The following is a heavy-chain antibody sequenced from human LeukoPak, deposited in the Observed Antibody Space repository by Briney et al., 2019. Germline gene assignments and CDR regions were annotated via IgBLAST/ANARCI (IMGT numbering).Heavy chain of an antibody. Sequence: PGGSLRLSCAASGFNFDNYSMHWVRQAPGKGLEWVSGISRDSDTILYADSVKGRFTISRDNVKNSLYLQLNSLRPEDTALYYYATQHCTPTTCQWFDNGGQGTLVTVSS. V-gene: IGHV3-9*01. D-gene: IGHD2-2*01. CDR3: ATQHCTPTTCQWFDN. CDR2: ISRDSDTI. CDR1: GFNFDNYS. J-gene: IGHJ4*02.